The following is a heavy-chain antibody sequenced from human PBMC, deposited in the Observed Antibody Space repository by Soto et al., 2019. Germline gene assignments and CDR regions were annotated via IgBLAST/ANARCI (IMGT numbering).Heavy chain of an antibody. Sequence: EVQLVESGGDLVQPGGSLILSCAVSGFTFSDYYMDWVRQAPGKGLEWVARSRNKPNSYTREYAASVKGRFTISRDDSKKSLYLQMNSLKTEDTAVYYCTRSSGTYKYFDLWGRGTLVTVSS. J-gene: IGHJ2*01. V-gene: IGHV3-72*01. CDR3: TRSSGTYKYFDL. CDR2: SRNKPNSYTR. CDR1: GFTFSDYY. D-gene: IGHD1-26*01.